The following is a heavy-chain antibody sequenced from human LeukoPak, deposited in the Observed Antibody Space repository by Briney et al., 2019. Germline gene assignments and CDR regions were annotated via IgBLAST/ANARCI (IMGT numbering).Heavy chain of an antibody. CDR3: AKDGTRTSD. Sequence: PGGSLRLSCAASGFTFDDYAMHWVRQAPGKGLEWVSGISWNSGSIGYADSVKGRFTISRDNAKNSLYLQMNSLRAEDTALYYCAKDGTRTSDWGQGTLVTVSS. D-gene: IGHD3/OR15-3a*01. CDR1: GFTFDDYA. J-gene: IGHJ4*02. CDR2: ISWNSGSI. V-gene: IGHV3-9*01.